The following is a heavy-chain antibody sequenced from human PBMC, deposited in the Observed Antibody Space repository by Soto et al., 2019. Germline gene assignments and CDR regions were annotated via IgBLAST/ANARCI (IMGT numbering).Heavy chain of an antibody. CDR1: GGSISSGGYY. J-gene: IGHJ4*02. D-gene: IGHD3-22*01. V-gene: IGHV4-31*03. Sequence: SETLSLTCTVSGGSISSGGYYWSWIRQHPGKGLEWIGYIYYSGSTYYNPSLKSRVTISVDTSKNQFSLKLSSVTAADTAVYYCARGHEDYYDSSGYPSTYYFDYWGQGTLVTVSS. CDR2: IYYSGST. CDR3: ARGHEDYYDSSGYPSTYYFDY.